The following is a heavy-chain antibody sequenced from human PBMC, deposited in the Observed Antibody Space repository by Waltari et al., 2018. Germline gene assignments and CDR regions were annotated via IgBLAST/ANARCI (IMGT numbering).Heavy chain of an antibody. CDR3: AREYYYGSGSPFDY. CDR2: IIPIFGTA. D-gene: IGHD3-10*01. V-gene: IGHV1-69*12. CDR1: GHAFSSWS. J-gene: IGHJ4*02. Sequence: QFHLVQSRAEVKQHGFSVMLSGEVSGHAFSSWSISCQRQAPGQGLEWRGGIIPIFGTANYAQKFQGRVTITADESTSTAYRELSSLRSEDTAVYYCAREYYYGSGSPFDYWGQGTLVTVSS.